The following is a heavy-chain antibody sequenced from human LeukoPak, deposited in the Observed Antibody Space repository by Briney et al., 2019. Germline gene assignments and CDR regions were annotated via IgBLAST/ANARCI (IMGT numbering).Heavy chain of an antibody. V-gene: IGHV3-23*01. CDR3: AKPYTAMVV. CDR1: GLTFSSYA. D-gene: IGHD5-18*01. J-gene: IGHJ4*02. CDR2: ISGSGGST. Sequence: PGPSLRLSCAASGLTFSSYAMSGVRQAPGKGLEWVSAISGSGGSTYYADSVKGRFTISRDNSKNTLYLQMNSLRAEDTAVYYCAKPYTAMVVWGQGTLVTVSS.